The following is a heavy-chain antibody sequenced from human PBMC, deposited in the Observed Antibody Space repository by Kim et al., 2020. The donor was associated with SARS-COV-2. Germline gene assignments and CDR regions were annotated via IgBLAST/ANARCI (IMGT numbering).Heavy chain of an antibody. Sequence: GGSLRLSCAASGFTFSSYEMNWVRQAPGKGLEWVSYISRSGSTIYYADSVKGRFTISRDNAKNSLYLQMNSLRAEDTAVYYCARDLGAVPFQNDAFDIWGQGTMVTVSS. V-gene: IGHV3-48*03. D-gene: IGHD6-19*01. J-gene: IGHJ3*02. CDR3: ARDLGAVPFQNDAFDI. CDR2: ISRSGSTI. CDR1: GFTFSSYE.